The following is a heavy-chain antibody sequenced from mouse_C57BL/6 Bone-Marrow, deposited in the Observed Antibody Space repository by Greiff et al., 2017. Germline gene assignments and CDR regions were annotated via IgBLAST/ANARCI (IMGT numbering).Heavy chain of an antibody. CDR2: GQGLEWIG. V-gene: IGHV1-87*01. CDR3: SEDSAVYYCAGHYGYGSYWYFDV. J-gene: IGHJ1*03. CDR1: YTFSRRVH. D-gene: IGHD2-2*01. Sequence: VQLQQSGPELARPWASVKISCQAFYTFSRRVHFAIRDTNYWMQWVKQRPGQGLEWIGAIYPGNGDTSYNQKFKGKATLTADKSSSTAYMQLITLTSEDSAVYYCAGHYGYGSYWYFDVWGTGTTVTVSS.